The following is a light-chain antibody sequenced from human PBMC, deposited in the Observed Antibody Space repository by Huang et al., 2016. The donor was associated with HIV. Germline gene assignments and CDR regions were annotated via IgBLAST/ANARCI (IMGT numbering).Light chain of an antibody. V-gene: IGKV3-15*01. CDR2: GAS. Sequence: IVMTQSPATLSGSPGERATLSCRASQSISSNLAWYQQTQGQAPRLLIYGASTRATGVPARFSGSGSGTEFTLTISSLQSEDFAVYYCQQYNNWPWFTFGQGTKLDIK. CDR3: QQYNNWPWFT. J-gene: IGKJ2*01. CDR1: QSISSN.